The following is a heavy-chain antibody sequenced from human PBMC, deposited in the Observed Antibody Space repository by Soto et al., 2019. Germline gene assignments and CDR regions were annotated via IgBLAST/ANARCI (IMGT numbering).Heavy chain of an antibody. CDR3: ATNFLVGYYYFDY. J-gene: IGHJ4*02. D-gene: IGHD3-9*01. V-gene: IGHV3-23*01. Sequence: GGSLRLSCAASGFTFSTYAMSWVRQAPGEGLEWVSTITGSGGSTHYADSVKGRFTISRDNSKNTLYLQTNSLTAEDTAVYYCATNFLVGYYYFDYWGQGTLVTVSS. CDR2: ITGSGGST. CDR1: GFTFSTYA.